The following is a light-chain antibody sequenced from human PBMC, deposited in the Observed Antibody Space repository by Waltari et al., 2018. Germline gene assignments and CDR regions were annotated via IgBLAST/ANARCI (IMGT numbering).Light chain of an antibody. V-gene: IGKV1-5*03. Sequence: DIQMTQSPATLSASLGDRVTITCRASQSISPWLAWYQQKPGKAPNLLIYQASTLESGVPSRFSGSGSETEFTLTISSLQPDDFATYYCQQYNDYPFTFGQGTKLEIK. J-gene: IGKJ2*01. CDR3: QQYNDYPFT. CDR2: QAS. CDR1: QSISPW.